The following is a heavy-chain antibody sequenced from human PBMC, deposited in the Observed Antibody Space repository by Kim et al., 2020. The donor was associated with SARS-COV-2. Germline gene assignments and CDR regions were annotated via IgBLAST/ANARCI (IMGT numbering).Heavy chain of an antibody. V-gene: IGHV3-74*01. CDR3: TTLTTATPVDY. Sequence: SYAPSVKGRFTVSRDNDNNTVYLQMNSLSAEDTAVYYCTTLTTATPVDYWGQGTLITVSS. D-gene: IGHD2-15*01. J-gene: IGHJ4*02.